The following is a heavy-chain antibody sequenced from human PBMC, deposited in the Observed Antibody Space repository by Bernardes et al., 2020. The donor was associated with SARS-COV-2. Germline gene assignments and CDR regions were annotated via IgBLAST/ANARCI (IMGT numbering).Heavy chain of an antibody. CDR2: ISYDGSNK. CDR3: ARAIVVVTARNWYFDL. Sequence: GGSLRLSCAASGFTFSSYAMHWVRQAPGKGLEWVAVISYDGSNKYYADSVKGRFTISRDNSKNTLYLQMNSLRAEDTAVYYCARAIVVVTARNWYFDLWGRGTLVTVSS. J-gene: IGHJ2*01. CDR1: GFTFSSYA. V-gene: IGHV3-30-3*01. D-gene: IGHD2-21*02.